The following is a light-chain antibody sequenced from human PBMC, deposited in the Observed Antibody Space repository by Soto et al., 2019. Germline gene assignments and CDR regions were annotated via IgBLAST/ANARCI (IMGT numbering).Light chain of an antibody. CDR2: DAS. Sequence: EIVLTQSPATLSLSPGERATLSCRASQSVSSYLAWYQQKPGQAPRLLIYDASNRATGIPARFSGSGSGTDFTITISSIEPEDFAVYYCKQRSNWPPYTFGQGTKMEIK. CDR1: QSVSSY. CDR3: KQRSNWPPYT. J-gene: IGKJ2*01. V-gene: IGKV3-11*01.